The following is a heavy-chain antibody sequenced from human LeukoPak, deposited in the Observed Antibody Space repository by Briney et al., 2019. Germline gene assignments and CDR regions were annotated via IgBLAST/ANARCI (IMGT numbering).Heavy chain of an antibody. CDR3: ARESIMGAHFDY. CDR2: ISYDGSNK. CDR1: GFTFSSYA. V-gene: IGHV3-30*04. J-gene: IGHJ4*02. D-gene: IGHD1-26*01. Sequence: AGTLSLSCAASGFTFSSYAMHWIRQAPGKGLEWVAVISYDGSNKYYADSVKGRFTISRENSKHTLYLQMNSLRAEDTAVYYCARESIMGAHFDYWGQGTLVTVSS.